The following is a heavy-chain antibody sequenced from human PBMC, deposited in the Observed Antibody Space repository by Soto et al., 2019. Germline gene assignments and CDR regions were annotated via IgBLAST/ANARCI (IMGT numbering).Heavy chain of an antibody. CDR2: ISPYTGNT. Sequence: QVQLVQSGDEVKKPGASVKVSCKASGYIFVNYGIAWVRQASGQGLEWMGWISPYTGNTHSATKVQGGLTMTTDTSTSTAYMDLGSLTSDDTAVYYCVMVDNYVTPTPQDVWGQGTTVTVSS. CDR1: GYIFVNYG. CDR3: VMVDNYVTPTPQDV. D-gene: IGHD3-16*01. V-gene: IGHV1-18*01. J-gene: IGHJ6*02.